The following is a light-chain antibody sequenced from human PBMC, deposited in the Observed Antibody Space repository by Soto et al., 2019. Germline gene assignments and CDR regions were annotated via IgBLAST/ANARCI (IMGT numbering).Light chain of an antibody. Sequence: EIVLTPSPATLYLSPGERATLSCRASQSVSSYLACYQQKPGQPPRLLIYDASNRATGIPARFTGSGSGTDFSLIFSCVGREEFAVYYCQRRGNRPPLFGPGTKVDI. CDR2: DAS. CDR1: QSVSSY. CDR3: QRRGNRPPL. J-gene: IGKJ3*01. V-gene: IGKV3-11*01.